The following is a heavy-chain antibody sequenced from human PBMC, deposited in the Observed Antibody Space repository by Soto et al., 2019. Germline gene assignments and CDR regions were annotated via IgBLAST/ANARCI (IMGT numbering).Heavy chain of an antibody. V-gene: IGHV4-31*02. CDR3: ARDKGGAALKGSGMDV. Sequence: QVQMRQSGPGLVKPSQTLSLKCSVSGGSIGSRDYYWSWIRQHPEKGLEWIGSSYYNGNAEYNPSLRGRPTISLDASMNEFSLKLTSVTAADTAVYYCARDKGGAALKGSGMDVWGQGTTVTVS. CDR1: GGSIGSRDYY. D-gene: IGHD2-8*01. CDR2: SYYNGNA. J-gene: IGHJ6*02.